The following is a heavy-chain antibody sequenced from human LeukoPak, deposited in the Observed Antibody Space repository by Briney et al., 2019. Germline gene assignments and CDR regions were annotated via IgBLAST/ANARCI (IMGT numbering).Heavy chain of an antibody. CDR1: GGSISSGSYY. J-gene: IGHJ4*02. CDR2: IYTSGST. D-gene: IGHD3-10*01. Sequence: PSETLSLTCTVSGGSISSGSYYWSWIRQPAGKGLEWIGRIYTSGSTNYNPSPKSRVTISVDTSKNQFSLKLSSVTAADTAVYYCAREGGITMVRGVITYWGQGTLVTVSS. CDR3: AREGGITMVRGVITY. V-gene: IGHV4-61*02.